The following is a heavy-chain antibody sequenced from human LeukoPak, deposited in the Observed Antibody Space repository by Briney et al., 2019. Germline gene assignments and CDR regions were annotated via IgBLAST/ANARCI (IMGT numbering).Heavy chain of an antibody. CDR3: ARTQSSGIVGATTQFDY. V-gene: IGHV4-38-2*01. CDR1: GYSISSGYY. CDR2: IYHSGYP. D-gene: IGHD1-26*01. Sequence: SETLSLTCAVSGYSISSGYYWGWIRQPPGKGLEWIGSIYHSGYPYYNPSLKSRVTMSVDTSKNLFSLELTSVTAADTAVYYCARTQSSGIVGATTQFDYWGQGTLVTISS. J-gene: IGHJ4*02.